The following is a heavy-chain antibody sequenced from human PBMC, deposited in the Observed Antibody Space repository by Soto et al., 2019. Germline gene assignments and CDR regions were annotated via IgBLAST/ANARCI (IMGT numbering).Heavy chain of an antibody. D-gene: IGHD2-15*01. Sequence: QVQLVESGGGLVKPGGSLRLSCAASGFTFGDYYMSWIRQAPGKGLEWVSYISSSGSTIYYADSVKGRFTISRDNAKNSLYLQMNSLRAEDTAVYYCARVDIVVVVAARDYYYMDVWGKGTTVTVSS. CDR2: ISSSGSTI. V-gene: IGHV3-11*01. J-gene: IGHJ6*03. CDR1: GFTFGDYY. CDR3: ARVDIVVVVAARDYYYMDV.